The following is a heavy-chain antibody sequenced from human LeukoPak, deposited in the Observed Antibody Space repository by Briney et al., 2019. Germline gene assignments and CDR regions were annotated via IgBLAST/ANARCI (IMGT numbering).Heavy chain of an antibody. CDR2: IYYSGST. Sequence: PSETLSLTCTVSGGSISSYYWSWIRQPPGKGLEWIGYIYYSGSTNYNPSLKSRVTISVDTSKNQFSLKLSSVTAADTAVYYCASARPNSSGWYFVYWGQGTLVTVSS. D-gene: IGHD6-19*01. CDR1: GGSISSYY. CDR3: ASARPNSSGWYFVY. J-gene: IGHJ4*02. V-gene: IGHV4-59*01.